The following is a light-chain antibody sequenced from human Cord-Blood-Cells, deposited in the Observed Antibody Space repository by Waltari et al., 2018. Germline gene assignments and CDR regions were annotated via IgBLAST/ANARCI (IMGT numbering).Light chain of an antibody. CDR3: EQSDSTPVA. CDR1: QSISSY. V-gene: IGKV1-39*01. J-gene: IGKJ5*01. Sequence: DIQMTQSPSSLSASVGDRVTITCRASQSISSYLNWYQQKPGKAPKLLIYAASSLQSGVPARFSGSGCGTDFTLSSSSLEPEDFASYCCEQSDSTPVAFGQGRRREI. CDR2: AAS.